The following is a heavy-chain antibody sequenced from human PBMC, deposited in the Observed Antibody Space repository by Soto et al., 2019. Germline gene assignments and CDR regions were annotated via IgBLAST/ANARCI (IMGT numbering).Heavy chain of an antibody. V-gene: IGHV4-39*01. CDR2: IYYSGST. D-gene: IGHD3-10*01. CDR1: GGSISSSSYY. J-gene: IGHJ4*02. Sequence: SETLSLTCTVSGGSISSSSYYWGWIRQPPGKGLEWIGSIYYSGSTYYNPSLKSRVTISVDTSKNQFSLKLSSVTAADTAVYYCASPQSGSGSSAPNYWGQGTLVTVSS. CDR3: ASPQSGSGSSAPNY.